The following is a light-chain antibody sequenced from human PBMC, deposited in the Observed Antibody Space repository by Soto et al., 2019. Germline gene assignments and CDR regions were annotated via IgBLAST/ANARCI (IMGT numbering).Light chain of an antibody. CDR1: ESVRNNS. J-gene: IGKJ2*01. CDR2: GAS. Sequence: LILTQSPGTLSLSPGERATLSCRASESVRNNSLAWYQQHPGQAPRLLIFGASSRATGIPDRFTGTGSGADFGLTISRLEPDDSAVYFCHHYGYGADTFGQGTKLEIK. CDR3: HHYGYGADT. V-gene: IGKV3-20*01.